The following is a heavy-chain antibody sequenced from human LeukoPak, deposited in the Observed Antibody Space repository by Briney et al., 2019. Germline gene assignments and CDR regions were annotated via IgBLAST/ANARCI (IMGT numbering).Heavy chain of an antibody. CDR2: IIPIFGTA. CDR1: GGTFSSYA. Sequence: GASVKVSCKASGGTFSSYAISWVRQAPGQGLEWMGGIIPIFGTANYAQKFQGRVTITADESTSTAYMELSSLRSEDTAVYYCARARGDIVGANAFDIWGQGTMVTVSS. V-gene: IGHV1-69*13. CDR3: ARARGDIVGANAFDI. D-gene: IGHD2-15*01. J-gene: IGHJ3*02.